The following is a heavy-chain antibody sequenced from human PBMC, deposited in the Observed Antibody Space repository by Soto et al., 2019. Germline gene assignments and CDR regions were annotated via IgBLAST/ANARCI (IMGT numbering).Heavy chain of an antibody. V-gene: IGHV4-39*07. D-gene: IGHD5-18*01. CDR3: ARGYGRNFDY. J-gene: IGHJ4*02. Sequence: SETLSLTCTVSGGSINSVSYYWGWIRQPPGKGLEWIGSIYYSGSTYYNPSLKSRVTISVDTSKNQFSLRLSSVTAADTAVYYCARGYGRNFDYWGQGTLVTVSS. CDR1: GGSINSVSYY. CDR2: IYYSGST.